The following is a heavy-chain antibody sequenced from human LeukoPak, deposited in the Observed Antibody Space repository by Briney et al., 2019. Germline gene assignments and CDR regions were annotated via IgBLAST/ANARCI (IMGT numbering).Heavy chain of an antibody. CDR1: GFPFSTYA. V-gene: IGHV3-23*01. J-gene: IGHJ6*03. CDR2: IIASGSST. CDR3: AKGGLYYYHMDV. Sequence: GGSLRLSCAASGFPFSTYALHWVRQAPGKGLEWVSTIIASGSSTYYADSVKGRFTISRDNSKTTVYLQMNSLRAEDTAVYHCAKGGLYYYHMDVWGKGTTVTVSS.